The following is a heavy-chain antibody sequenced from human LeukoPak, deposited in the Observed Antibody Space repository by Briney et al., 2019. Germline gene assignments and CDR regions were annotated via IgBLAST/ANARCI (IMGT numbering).Heavy chain of an antibody. CDR2: ISYDGSNA. V-gene: IGHV3-30-3*01. CDR3: ARGVGSSWPGWFDP. CDR1: GFVFNDYA. J-gene: IGHJ5*02. Sequence: GGSLRLSCAASGFVFNDYAMHWVRQAPGKGLEWVAGISYDGSNAYYADSVKGRFTISRDNAKNSLYLQMNSLRAEDTAVYYCARGVGSSWPGWFDPWGQGTLVTVSS. D-gene: IGHD6-13*01.